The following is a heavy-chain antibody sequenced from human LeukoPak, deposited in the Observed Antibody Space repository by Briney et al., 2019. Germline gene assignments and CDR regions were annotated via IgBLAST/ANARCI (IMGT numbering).Heavy chain of an antibody. Sequence: GGSLRLSCVAAGFIFSDRYMSWIRQAPGKGMEWVAYISPDGTNIHYADSVKGRFTISRDNSKNTLYLQMNSLRADDTAVYYCAKGRRYNILTGYYVSEVDPWGQGTQVTVSS. CDR3: AKGRRYNILTGYYVSEVDP. J-gene: IGHJ5*02. D-gene: IGHD3-9*01. V-gene: IGHV3-11*04. CDR2: ISPDGTNI. CDR1: GFIFSDRY.